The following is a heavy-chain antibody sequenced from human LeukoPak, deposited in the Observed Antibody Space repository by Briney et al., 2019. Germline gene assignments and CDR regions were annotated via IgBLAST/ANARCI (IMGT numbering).Heavy chain of an antibody. CDR2: FYYTGTI. CDR3: ARQGVVPNKAGWYFDL. J-gene: IGHJ2*01. D-gene: IGHD3-10*01. Sequence: PSETLSLTCIVSGGSMSGTDHFWGWIRQPPGKGLEWIVSFYYTGTIFYSPSLESRGTISIDTSKNQFSLKIRSVTAADTAVYYCARQGVVPNKAGWYFDLWGRGALVTVSS. V-gene: IGHV4-39*01. CDR1: GGSMSGTDHF.